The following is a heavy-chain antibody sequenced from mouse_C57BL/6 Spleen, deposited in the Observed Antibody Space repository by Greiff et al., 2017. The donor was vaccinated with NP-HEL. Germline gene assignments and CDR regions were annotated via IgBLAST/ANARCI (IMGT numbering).Heavy chain of an antibody. CDR1: GYTFTSYW. V-gene: IGHV1-61*01. J-gene: IGHJ3*01. CDR3: ARVKDSSGYPFAY. D-gene: IGHD3-2*02. Sequence: VQLQQPGAELVRPGSSVKLSCKASGYTFTSYWMDWVKQRPGQGLEWIGNIYPSDSETHYNQKFKDKATLTVDKSSSTAYMQLSSLTSEDSAVYYCARVKDSSGYPFAYWGQGTLVTVSA. CDR2: IYPSDSET.